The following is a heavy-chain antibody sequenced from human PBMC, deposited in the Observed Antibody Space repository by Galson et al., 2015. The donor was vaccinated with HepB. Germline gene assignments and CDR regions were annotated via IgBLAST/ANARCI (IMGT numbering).Heavy chain of an antibody. Sequence: SLRLSCAASGFTFDNFAMSWVRQAPGKGLEWVANIKQDGSEKYYVDSVKGRFTISRDNAKNSLYLQMNSLRAEDTAVYYCARETGEYCSSTSCYIPQGFDYWGQGTLVTVSS. J-gene: IGHJ4*02. D-gene: IGHD2-2*02. CDR3: ARETGEYCSSTSCYIPQGFDY. CDR2: IKQDGSEK. CDR1: GFTFDNFA. V-gene: IGHV3-7*03.